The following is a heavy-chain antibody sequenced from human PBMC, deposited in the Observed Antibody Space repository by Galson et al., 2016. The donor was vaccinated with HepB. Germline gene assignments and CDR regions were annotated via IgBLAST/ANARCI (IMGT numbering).Heavy chain of an antibody. J-gene: IGHJ3*02. Sequence: LSLTCSVSGGSVSSSSHLWTWIRQPPGKGLEWIGNIRDSGSTKYNPSLKSRVVTSIDTSKNQFSLKLTSVTAADTAVYYCVRDHWRAGGGSYNVLDIWGQGTLVTVSS. D-gene: IGHD1-26*01. CDR1: GGSVSSSSHL. CDR3: VRDHWRAGGGSYNVLDI. V-gene: IGHV4-61*01. CDR2: IRDSGST.